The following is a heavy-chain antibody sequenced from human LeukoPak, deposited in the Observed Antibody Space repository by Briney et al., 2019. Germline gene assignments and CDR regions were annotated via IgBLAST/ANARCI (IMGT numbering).Heavy chain of an antibody. CDR2: INSDGSWT. J-gene: IGHJ4*02. CDR3: VSFYETY. Sequence: GSLRLSCAASGNYCMHWVRQAPGTGLVWVSHINSDGSWTSYADSVKGRFTISKDNAKNTVCLQMNSLRAEDTAVYYCVSFYETYWGRGTLVTVSS. D-gene: IGHD2/OR15-2a*01. CDR1: GNYC. V-gene: IGHV3-74*01.